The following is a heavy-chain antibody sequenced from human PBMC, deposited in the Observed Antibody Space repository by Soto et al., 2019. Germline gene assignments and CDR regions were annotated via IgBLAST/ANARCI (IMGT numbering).Heavy chain of an antibody. CDR1: GFTFSSYA. CDR2: ISGSGGST. Sequence: EVQLLESGGGLVQPEGSLRLSCATSGFTFSSYAMSWVRQAPGKGLEWVSSISGSGGSTYYADSVKGQFTISRDNSKNTLYLQMNSLEAEDTAVYYCEKAFYYGDYYCHYWGQGSLVTVSS. D-gene: IGHD4-17*01. V-gene: IGHV3-23*01. CDR3: EKAFYYGDYYCHY. J-gene: IGHJ4*02.